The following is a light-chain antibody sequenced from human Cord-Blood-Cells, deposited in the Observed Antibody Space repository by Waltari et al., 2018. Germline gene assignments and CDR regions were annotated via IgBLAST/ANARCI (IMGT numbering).Light chain of an antibody. Sequence: QSAQPPPPSASGTPGQRHTIYCSRRSPNTESNTVHWYQQLPGTAPKLLIYSNNQRPSGVPDRFSGSKSGTSASLAISGLQSEDEADYYCAAWDDSLNGLVFGGGTKLTVL. V-gene: IGLV1-44*01. CDR3: AAWDDSLNGLV. CDR2: SNN. J-gene: IGLJ2*01. CDR1: SPNTESNT.